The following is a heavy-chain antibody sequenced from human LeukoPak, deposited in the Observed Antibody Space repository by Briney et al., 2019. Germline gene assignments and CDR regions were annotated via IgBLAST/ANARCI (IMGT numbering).Heavy chain of an antibody. CDR1: GGSISSYY. Sequence: SETLSLTCTVSGGSISSYYWSWIRQPPGKGLEWLGYIYYSGSTNYNPSLKSRVTISVDTSKNQFSLKLSSVTAADTAVYYCARGTYSSGWRLSYYYYMDVWGKGTTVTVSS. J-gene: IGHJ6*03. CDR2: IYYSGST. CDR3: ARGTYSSGWRLSYYYYMDV. D-gene: IGHD6-19*01. V-gene: IGHV4-59*01.